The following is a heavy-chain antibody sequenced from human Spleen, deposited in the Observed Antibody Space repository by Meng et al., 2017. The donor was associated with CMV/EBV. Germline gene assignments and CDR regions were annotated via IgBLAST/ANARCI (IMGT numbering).Heavy chain of an antibody. Sequence: ESLKISCAASGLRFSTYGMYWVRQAPGKGPEWVSAISTGATTYYADNVKGRFTISRDDSRSTQYLQMNSLRAEDTAIYYCATGSYYDTSASARALDYWGQGSLVTVSS. CDR3: ATGSYYDTSASARALDY. J-gene: IGHJ4*02. CDR2: ISTGATT. D-gene: IGHD3-16*01. CDR1: GLRFSTYG. V-gene: IGHV3-23*01.